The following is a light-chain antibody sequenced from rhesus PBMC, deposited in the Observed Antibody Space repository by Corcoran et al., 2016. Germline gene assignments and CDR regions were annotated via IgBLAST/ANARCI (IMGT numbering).Light chain of an antibody. J-gene: IGKJ1*01. CDR3: LQYNSKPPWT. CDR2: AAS. Sequence: DIQMTQSPSSLSASVGDRVTITCRASQGISNYLSWYQQKPGKAPKRLIYAASSLESGVPSRFSGSGSGTEFTLTISSLQPEDFAAYYCLQYNSKPPWTFGQGTKVEIE. CDR1: QGISNY. V-gene: IGKV1-36*01.